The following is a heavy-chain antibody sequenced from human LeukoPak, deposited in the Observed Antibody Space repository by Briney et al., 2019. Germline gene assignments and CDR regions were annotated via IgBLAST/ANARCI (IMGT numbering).Heavy chain of an antibody. J-gene: IGHJ2*01. CDR2: TYYRSKWYN. CDR3: AGEKPGTTGQNWYFDL. D-gene: IGHD1-7*01. Sequence: SQTLSLTCAISGDSVSNNIAAWTWIRQSPSRGLEWLGRTYYRSKWYNDYAVSVRGRTTVNPDTSKNQFSLQLNSVTPEDTAVYYCAGEKPGTTGQNWYFDLWGRGTLVTVSS. CDR1: GDSVSNNIAA. V-gene: IGHV6-1*01.